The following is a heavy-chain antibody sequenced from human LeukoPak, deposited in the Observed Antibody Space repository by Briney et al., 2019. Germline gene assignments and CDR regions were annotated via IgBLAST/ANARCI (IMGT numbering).Heavy chain of an antibody. J-gene: IGHJ6*03. CDR1: GFTFSSYW. Sequence: GGSLRLSCAASGFTFSSYWMSWVRQAPGKGLEWVANIKQDGSEKYYVDSVKGRFTISRDNAKNSLYLQMNSLRAEDTAVYYCAREGGYSYATTHYYYYYYMDVWGKGTTVTVSS. CDR3: AREGGYSYATTHYYYYYYMDV. V-gene: IGHV3-7*01. D-gene: IGHD5-18*01. CDR2: IKQDGSEK.